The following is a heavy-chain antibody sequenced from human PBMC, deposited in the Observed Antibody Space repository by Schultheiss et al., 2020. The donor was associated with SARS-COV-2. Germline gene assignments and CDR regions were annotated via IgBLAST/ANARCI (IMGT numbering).Heavy chain of an antibody. D-gene: IGHD2-2*01. CDR3: AKSPPSVLGYFDY. Sequence: GGSLRLSCAASRFTFNTYAMSWVRQAPGKGLEWVSSLSRSGVTTYYADSVRGRLTISRDNSKNTLYLHMNSLRAEDTAVYYCAKSPPSVLGYFDYWGQGTLVTVSS. CDR1: RFTFNTYA. J-gene: IGHJ4*02. CDR2: LSRSGVTT. V-gene: IGHV3-23*01.